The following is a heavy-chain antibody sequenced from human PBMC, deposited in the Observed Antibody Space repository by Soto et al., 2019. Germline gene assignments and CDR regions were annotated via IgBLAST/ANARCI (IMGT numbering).Heavy chain of an antibody. Sequence: QVQLQESGPGLVKPSQTLSLTCTVSGGSISTGGYYWTWIRQHPGKGLEWIGYIYYSGSTYYNPSLKSRVTISVGTSKNQFSLKLSSVMAADTAVYYCARGLSVTLFDNWGQGTLVTVSS. D-gene: IGHD4-17*01. J-gene: IGHJ4*02. CDR3: ARGLSVTLFDN. V-gene: IGHV4-31*03. CDR1: GGSISTGGYY. CDR2: IYYSGST.